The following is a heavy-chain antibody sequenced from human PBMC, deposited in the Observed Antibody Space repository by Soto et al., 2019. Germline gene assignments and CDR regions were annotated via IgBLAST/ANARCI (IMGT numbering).Heavy chain of an antibody. CDR3: ASGYSSGWSGDAFDI. J-gene: IGHJ3*02. V-gene: IGHV1-46*03. CDR2: INPSGGST. Sequence: GASVKVSCKASGYTFTSYYMHWVRQAPGQGLEWMGIINPSGGSTSYAQKFQGRVTMTRDTSTSTVYMELSSLRSEDTAVYYCASGYSSGWSGDAFDIWGQGTIVTVSS. D-gene: IGHD6-19*01. CDR1: GYTFTSYY.